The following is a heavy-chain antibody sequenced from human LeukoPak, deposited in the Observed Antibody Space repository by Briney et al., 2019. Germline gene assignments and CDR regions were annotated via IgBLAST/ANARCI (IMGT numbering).Heavy chain of an antibody. Sequence: SETLSLTCAVYGGSFSGYYWSWIRQPPGKGLEWIGEINHSGSTNYNPSLKSRVTISVDTSKNQFSLKLSSVTAADTAVYYCARRSLYCSNTSCYGFDYWGQGTLVTVSS. J-gene: IGHJ4*02. V-gene: IGHV4-34*01. CDR2: INHSGST. CDR1: GGSFSGYY. D-gene: IGHD2-2*01. CDR3: ARRSLYCSNTSCYGFDY.